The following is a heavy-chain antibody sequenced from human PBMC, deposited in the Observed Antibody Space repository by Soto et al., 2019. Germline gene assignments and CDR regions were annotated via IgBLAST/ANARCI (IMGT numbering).Heavy chain of an antibody. J-gene: IGHJ6*02. CDR3: AKDLRGYDYYGMDV. CDR2: ISWDGGST. CDR1: GFTFDDYA. V-gene: IGHV3-43D*03. Sequence: GGSLRLSCAASGFTFDDYAMHWVRQAPGKGLEWVSLISWDGGSTYYADSVKGRFTISRDNSKNSLYLQMNSLRAEDTDLYYCAKDLRGYDYYGMDVWGQGTTVTVSS.